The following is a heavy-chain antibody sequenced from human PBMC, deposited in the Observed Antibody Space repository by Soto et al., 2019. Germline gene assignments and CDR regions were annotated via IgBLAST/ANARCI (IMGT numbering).Heavy chain of an antibody. CDR3: VRDGSKTLRDWFDP. J-gene: IGHJ5*02. V-gene: IGHV4-4*07. CDR1: VGSIIKFY. Sequence: SETLSLTCSVSVGSIIKFYWSWIRKTAGKGLEWMGRVYATGTTDYNPSLRSRVAMSVDISKKTFSLRLTSVTAADTGVYYCVRDGSKTLRDWFDPWGQGKLVTVSS. D-gene: IGHD4-17*01. CDR2: VYATGTT.